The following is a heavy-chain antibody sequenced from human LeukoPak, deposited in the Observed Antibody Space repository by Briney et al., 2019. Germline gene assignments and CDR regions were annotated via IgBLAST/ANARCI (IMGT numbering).Heavy chain of an antibody. V-gene: IGHV3-48*01. D-gene: IGHD3-3*01. Sequence: SVKGRFTISRDNAKNSLYLQMNSLRAEDTAVYYCARDLELRFLEWGLDVWGKGTTVTVSS. J-gene: IGHJ6*04. CDR3: ARDLELRFLEWGLDV.